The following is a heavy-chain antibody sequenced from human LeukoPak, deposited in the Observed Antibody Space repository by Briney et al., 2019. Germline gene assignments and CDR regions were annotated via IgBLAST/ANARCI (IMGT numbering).Heavy chain of an antibody. CDR2: ISGSGGST. CDR3: AKEGGFGELHFDY. V-gene: IGHV3-23*01. D-gene: IGHD3-10*01. Sequence: GGSLRLSCAASGFTFSSHGMNWVRQAPGKGLEWVSAISGSGGSTYYADSVKGRFTISRDNSKNTLYLQMNSLRAEDTAVYYCAKEGGFGELHFDYWGQGTLVTVSS. CDR1: GFTFSSHG. J-gene: IGHJ4*02.